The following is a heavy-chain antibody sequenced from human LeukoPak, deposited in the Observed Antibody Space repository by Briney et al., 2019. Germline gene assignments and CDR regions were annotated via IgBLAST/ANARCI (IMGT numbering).Heavy chain of an antibody. V-gene: IGHV3-7*03. CDR1: GFIFNNYW. CDR3: TRALGHSVLAFDV. J-gene: IGHJ3*01. D-gene: IGHD3-16*01. CDR2: IKEDGREK. Sequence: GGSLRLSCAASGFIFNNYWMNWVRQAPGKGLEWVASIKEDGREKLYVESLEGRLTIARDNAKESLHLQMRNLRVEDTAVYYCTRALGHSVLAFDVWGQGTVVIVSS.